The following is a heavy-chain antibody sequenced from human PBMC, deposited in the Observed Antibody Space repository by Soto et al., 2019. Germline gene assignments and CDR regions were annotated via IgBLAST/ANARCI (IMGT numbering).Heavy chain of an antibody. J-gene: IGHJ6*02. CDR3: ARDPLLWFEGELGEDYYYYGMDV. Sequence: TLSLTCTVSGGSVSSGSYYWSWIRQPPGKGLEWIGHIYFRGSTNYNPSLKSRVTISVDTSKNQFSLELTSVTAADTAVYYCARDPLLWFEGELGEDYYYYGMDVWGQGTTVTVSS. CDR1: GGSVSSGSYY. V-gene: IGHV4-61*01. CDR2: IYFRGST. D-gene: IGHD3-10*01.